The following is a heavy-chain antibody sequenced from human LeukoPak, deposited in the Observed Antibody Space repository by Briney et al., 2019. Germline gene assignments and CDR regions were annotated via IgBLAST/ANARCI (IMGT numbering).Heavy chain of an antibody. CDR3: ATYRQVLLPFES. D-gene: IGHD2-8*02. CDR1: GFTFSSYG. V-gene: IGHV3-30*03. J-gene: IGHJ4*02. Sequence: GGSLRLSCAASGFTFSSYGTHWVRQAPGKGLEWVAVISYDGSNKYYADSVKGRFTISRDNSKNTLYLQMNSLRAEDTAIYYCATYRQVLLPFESWGQGTLVTVSS. CDR2: ISYDGSNK.